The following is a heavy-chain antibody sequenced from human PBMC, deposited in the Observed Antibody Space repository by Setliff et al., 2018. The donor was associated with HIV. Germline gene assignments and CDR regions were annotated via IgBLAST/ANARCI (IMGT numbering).Heavy chain of an antibody. D-gene: IGHD3-22*01. CDR3: AKDPMIVVVPWGGSYFDY. V-gene: IGHV3-23*01. CDR1: GFTLNTYA. CDR2: MGGSSGDT. J-gene: IGHJ4*02. Sequence: GGSLRLSCAASGFTLNTYAMSWVRQAPGKGLEWVSSMGGSSGDTYYADSVKGRFTISRDNTKNTLSLQMNSLGAEDTAIYYCAKDPMIVVVPWGGSYFDYWGQGTLVTVSS.